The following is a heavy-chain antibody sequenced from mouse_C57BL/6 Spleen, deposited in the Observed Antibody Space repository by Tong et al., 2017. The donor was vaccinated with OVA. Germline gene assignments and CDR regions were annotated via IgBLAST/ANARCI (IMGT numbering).Heavy chain of an antibody. CDR1: GFTFSSYG. J-gene: IGHJ3*01. V-gene: IGHV5-6*01. Sequence: EVQLQESGGGLVKPGGSLKLSCAASGFTFSSYGMSWVRQTPDKRLEWVATISSGGSYTYYPDSVKGRFTISRDNAKNTLYLQMSSLKSEDTAMYYCARRGSFAYWGQGTLVTVSA. CDR3: ARRGSFAY. CDR2: ISSGGSYT.